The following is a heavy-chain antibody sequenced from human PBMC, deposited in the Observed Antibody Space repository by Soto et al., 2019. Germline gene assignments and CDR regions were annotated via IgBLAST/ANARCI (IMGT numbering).Heavy chain of an antibody. CDR3: AKVTAGPYYYYYYGMDV. V-gene: IGHV3-23*01. Sequence: GGSLRLSCAASGLTFSSYAMSWVRQAPGKGLEWVSAISGSGGSTYYADSVKGRFTISRDNSKNTLYLQMNSLRAEDTAVYYCAKVTAGPYYYYYYGMDVWGQGTTVTVSS. J-gene: IGHJ6*02. D-gene: IGHD5-18*01. CDR1: GLTFSSYA. CDR2: ISGSGGST.